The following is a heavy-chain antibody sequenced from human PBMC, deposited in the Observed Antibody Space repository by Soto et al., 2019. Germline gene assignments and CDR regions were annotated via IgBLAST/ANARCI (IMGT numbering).Heavy chain of an antibody. D-gene: IGHD1-7*01. Sequence: GGSLRLSCAASGFTFSSYAMHWVRQAPGKGLEWVAVISYDGSNKYYADSVKGRFTISRDNSKNTLYLQMNSLRAEDTAVYYCARDGPYNWNYWYYYGMDVWGQGTTVTVSS. V-gene: IGHV3-30-3*01. CDR2: ISYDGSNK. CDR3: ARDGPYNWNYWYYYGMDV. CDR1: GFTFSSYA. J-gene: IGHJ6*02.